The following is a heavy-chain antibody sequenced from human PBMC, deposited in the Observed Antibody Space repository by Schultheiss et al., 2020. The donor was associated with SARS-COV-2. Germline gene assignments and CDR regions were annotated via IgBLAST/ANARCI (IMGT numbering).Heavy chain of an antibody. J-gene: IGHJ6*02. CDR3: AREPLDPSQETVGISHYYGMDV. D-gene: IGHD1-1*01. CDR2: SNAGNGNT. CDR1: GYTFTSYA. Sequence: ASVKVSCKASGYTFTSYAMHWVRQAPGQRLEWMGWSNAGNGNTKYSQEFQGRVTITRDTSASTAYMELSSLRSEDTAVYYCAREPLDPSQETVGISHYYGMDVWGQGTTVTVSS. V-gene: IGHV1-3*01.